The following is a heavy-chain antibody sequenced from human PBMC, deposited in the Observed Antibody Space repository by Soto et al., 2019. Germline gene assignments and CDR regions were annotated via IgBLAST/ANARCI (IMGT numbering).Heavy chain of an antibody. Sequence: QVQLVQSGAEMRKPGASVKVSCKASGYSFSSDAIWWVRQAPGQGLEWMGSISAKNGNTISGQKFQGKVTMTTDTSTNTAYMELRSLGSDDTAVYYCARVFNQWLPPDFWGQGTLVTVSP. D-gene: IGHD6-19*01. CDR3: ARVFNQWLPPDF. J-gene: IGHJ4*02. V-gene: IGHV1-18*01. CDR1: GYSFSSDA. CDR2: ISAKNGNT.